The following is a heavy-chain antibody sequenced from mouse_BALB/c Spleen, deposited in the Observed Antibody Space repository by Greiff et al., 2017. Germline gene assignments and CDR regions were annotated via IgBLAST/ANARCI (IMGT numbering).Heavy chain of an antibody. V-gene: IGHV5-6-3*01. CDR1: GFTFSSYG. J-gene: IGHJ4*01. Sequence: EVQLVESGGGLVQPAGSLKLSCAASGFTFSSYGMSWVRQTPDKRLELVATINSNGGSTYYPDSVKGRFTISRDNAKNTLYLQMSSLKSEDTAMYYCARDIYYDYDGDYYAMDYWGQGTSVTVSS. CDR2: INSNGGST. D-gene: IGHD2-4*01. CDR3: ARDIYYDYDGDYYAMDY.